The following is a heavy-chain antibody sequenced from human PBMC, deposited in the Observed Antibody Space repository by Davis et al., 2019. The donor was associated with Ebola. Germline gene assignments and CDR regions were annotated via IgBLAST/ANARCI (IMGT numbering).Heavy chain of an antibody. J-gene: IGHJ4*02. Sequence: GGSLRLSCAASGFTFSSYAMTWVRQAPGKGLEWVGRVKSETDGGTTNYAAPVKGRFTISRDDSEKTLYLQMNSLKTEDTAVYYCTAGVGASDFDYWGQGTLVTVSS. D-gene: IGHD1-26*01. CDR2: VKSETDGGTT. CDR1: GFTFSSYA. V-gene: IGHV3-15*01. CDR3: TAGVGASDFDY.